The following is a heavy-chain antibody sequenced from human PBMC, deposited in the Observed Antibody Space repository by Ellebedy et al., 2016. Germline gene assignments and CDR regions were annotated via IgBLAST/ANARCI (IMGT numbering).Heavy chain of an antibody. CDR3: ARVRTRTVTSYYFDY. V-gene: IGHV3-11*01. D-gene: IGHD4-17*01. CDR2: ISSNGRTT. CDR1: GFTFVDYH. J-gene: IGHJ4*02. Sequence: GESLKISXAASGFTFVDYHMGWIRQTPGKGLEWVSFISSNGRTTYYADSVKGRFTVSRENAENSLYLQMNSLRAEDTAVYYCARVRTRTVTSYYFDYWGQGSLISVSS.